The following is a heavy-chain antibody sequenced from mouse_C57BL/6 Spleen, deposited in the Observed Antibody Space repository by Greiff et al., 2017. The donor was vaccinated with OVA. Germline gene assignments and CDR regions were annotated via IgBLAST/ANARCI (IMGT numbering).Heavy chain of an antibody. D-gene: IGHD1-1*01. Sequence: VKLKQSGAELVRPGTSVKMSCKASGYTFTNYWIGWAKQRPGHGLEWIGDIYPGGGYTNYNEKFKGKATLTADKSSSTAYMQFSSLTSEDSAIYYCASLRSYYFDYWGQGTTLTVSS. CDR2: IYPGGGYT. CDR1: GYTFTNYW. CDR3: ASLRSYYFDY. J-gene: IGHJ2*01. V-gene: IGHV1-63*01.